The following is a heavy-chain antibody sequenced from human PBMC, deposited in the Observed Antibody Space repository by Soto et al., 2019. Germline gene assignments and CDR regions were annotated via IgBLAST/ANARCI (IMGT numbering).Heavy chain of an antibody. CDR1: GYTFTGNY. CDR2: INPRNVDT. Sequence: QVQLVQSGAEVKKPGASVKVSCKVSGYTFTGNYMHWMRQAPGQGPEWMGWINPRNVDTDYAQKFQGRVTITRDTSISTAYVVLSRLTSDDTAIYFCVRGGGVDVVTPTRIVFDYWGQGTLLTVSS. J-gene: IGHJ4*02. CDR3: VRGGGVDVVTPTRIVFDY. V-gene: IGHV1-2*02. D-gene: IGHD2-21*02.